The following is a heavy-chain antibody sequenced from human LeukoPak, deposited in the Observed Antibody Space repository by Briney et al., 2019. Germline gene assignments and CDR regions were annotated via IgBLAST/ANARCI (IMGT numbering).Heavy chain of an antibody. Sequence: PGGSLRLSCAASGFTFSSYGMHWVRQAPGKGLEWVAFIRYDGSNKYYADSVKGRFTISRDVSKNTAYLQMNSLKTEDTAVYYCTSPNCGGDCSYYYYMDVWGKGTTVTVSS. D-gene: IGHD2-21*02. V-gene: IGHV3-30*02. CDR2: IRYDGSNK. J-gene: IGHJ6*03. CDR3: TSPNCGGDCSYYYYMDV. CDR1: GFTFSSYG.